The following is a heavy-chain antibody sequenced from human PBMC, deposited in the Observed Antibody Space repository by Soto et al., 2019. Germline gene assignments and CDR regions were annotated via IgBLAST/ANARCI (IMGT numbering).Heavy chain of an antibody. Sequence: GGSLRLSCAASGFTFSSYSMNWVRQAPGKGLEWVSVIYSGGSTYYADSVKGRFTISRDNSKNTLYLQMNSLRAEDTAVYYCAREGARLEYSSSSGKGPYGMDVWGQGTTVTV. D-gene: IGHD6-6*01. CDR2: IYSGGST. CDR3: AREGARLEYSSSSGKGPYGMDV. J-gene: IGHJ6*02. CDR1: GFTFSSYS. V-gene: IGHV3-53*01.